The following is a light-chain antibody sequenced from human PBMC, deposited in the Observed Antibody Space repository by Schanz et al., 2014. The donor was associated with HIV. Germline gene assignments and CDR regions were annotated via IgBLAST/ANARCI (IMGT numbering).Light chain of an antibody. V-gene: IGLV2-14*03. Sequence: QSALTQPASVSGSPGQSITISCTGTSSDVGVYNYVSWYQHHPGKAPKLMIYDVNNRPSGASNRFSGSKSGNTASLTISGLQAEDEADYYCCSYAGSYTYVVFGGGTKLTVL. CDR1: SSDVGVYNY. CDR3: CSYAGSYTYVV. CDR2: DVN. J-gene: IGLJ2*01.